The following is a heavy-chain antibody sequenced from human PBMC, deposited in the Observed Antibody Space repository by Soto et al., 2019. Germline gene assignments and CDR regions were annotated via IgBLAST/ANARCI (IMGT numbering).Heavy chain of an antibody. J-gene: IGHJ4*02. Sequence: GGSLRLSCAASGFTFSDYGMPWVRQAPGKGLEWVSYISSSGSTIYYADSVKGRFTICRDNAKNSLYLQMHSLRAEDTAVYYCARDRGYCSGGSCYRIDYWGQGTLVTVSS. CDR3: ARDRGYCSGGSCYRIDY. CDR2: ISSSGSTI. D-gene: IGHD2-15*01. V-gene: IGHV3-11*01. CDR1: GFTFSDYG.